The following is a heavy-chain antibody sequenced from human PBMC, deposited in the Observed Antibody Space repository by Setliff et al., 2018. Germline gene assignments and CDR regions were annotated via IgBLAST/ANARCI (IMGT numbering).Heavy chain of an antibody. D-gene: IGHD6-19*01. CDR3: VRSSAPQVVLAADFDF. V-gene: IGHV1-18*01. Sequence: ASVKVSCKTSGFGFTTFGFSWVRQAPGQGLEWLGSISHYSGNTNYPQWLQGRVTMTIDTSATTVYMELQSLRSDDTAVYYCVRSSAPQVVLAADFDFWGQGTPVTVSS. CDR1: GFGFTTFG. J-gene: IGHJ4*02. CDR2: ISHYSGNT.